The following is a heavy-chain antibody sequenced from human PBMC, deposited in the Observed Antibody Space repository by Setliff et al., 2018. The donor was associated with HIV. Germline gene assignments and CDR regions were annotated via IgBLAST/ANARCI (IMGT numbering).Heavy chain of an antibody. CDR2: INQSGST. Sequence: PSETLSLTCAVSGDSISNNNWWSWVRQPPGKGLEWIGEINQSGSTNFNPSLKSRVTISADTTKNQFSLKLSSVTAADTAVYYCARHHTYGGNYDYWGQGTLVTVSS. CDR3: ARHHTYGGNYDY. CDR1: GDSISNNNW. J-gene: IGHJ4*02. D-gene: IGHD4-17*01. V-gene: IGHV4-4*02.